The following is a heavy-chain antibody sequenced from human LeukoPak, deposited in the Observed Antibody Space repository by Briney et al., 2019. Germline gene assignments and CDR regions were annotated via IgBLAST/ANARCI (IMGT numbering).Heavy chain of an antibody. J-gene: IGHJ3*02. CDR1: GYTFTGYY. CDR2: INPNSGGT. CDR3: AQAKDIYDSSGYDAFDI. V-gene: IGHV1-2*02. Sequence: ASVKVSCKASGYTFTGYYMHWVRQAPGQGLEWMGWINPNSGGTNYAQKFQGRVTMTRDTSISTAYMELSRLRSDDTAVYYCAQAKDIYDSSGYDAFDIWGQGTMVTVSS. D-gene: IGHD3-22*01.